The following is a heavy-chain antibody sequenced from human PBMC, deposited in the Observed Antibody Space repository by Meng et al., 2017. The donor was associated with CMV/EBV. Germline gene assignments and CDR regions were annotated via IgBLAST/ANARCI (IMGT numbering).Heavy chain of an antibody. Sequence: SVKVSCKASGGTFNNYAITWVRQAPGQGLEWMGGVIPRLGVPDFAQKFQGRLTITADKATSVVNMELSSLTSEDTAVYYCASHFHLGYCNTPTCYRSFDPWGQGTLVTV. CDR3: ASHFHLGYCNTPTCYRSFDP. V-gene: IGHV1-69*10. D-gene: IGHD2-2*02. J-gene: IGHJ5*02. CDR1: GGTFNNYA. CDR2: VIPRLGVP.